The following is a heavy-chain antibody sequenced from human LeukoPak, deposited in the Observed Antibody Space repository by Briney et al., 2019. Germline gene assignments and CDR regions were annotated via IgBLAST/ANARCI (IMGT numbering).Heavy chain of an antibody. J-gene: IGHJ4*02. V-gene: IGHV1-3*01. CDR3: ARHAHSSGYYYPFDY. D-gene: IGHD3-22*01. Sequence: KFQGRVTITRDTSASTAYMELSSLRSEDTAVYYCARHAHSSGYYYPFDYWGQGTLVTVSS.